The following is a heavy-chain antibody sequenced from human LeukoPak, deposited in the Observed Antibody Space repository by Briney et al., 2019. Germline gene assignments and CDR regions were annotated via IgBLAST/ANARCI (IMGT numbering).Heavy chain of an antibody. CDR3: ARTTVVPAAIFDY. Sequence: GGSLRLSCAASGFTFSSYAMSWVRQASGKGLEWVSSISSSSSYIYYADSVKGRFTISRDNAKNSLYLQMNSLRAEDTAVYYCARTTVVPAAIFDYWGQGTLVTVSS. V-gene: IGHV3-21*01. J-gene: IGHJ4*02. CDR2: ISSSSSYI. D-gene: IGHD2-2*01. CDR1: GFTFSSYA.